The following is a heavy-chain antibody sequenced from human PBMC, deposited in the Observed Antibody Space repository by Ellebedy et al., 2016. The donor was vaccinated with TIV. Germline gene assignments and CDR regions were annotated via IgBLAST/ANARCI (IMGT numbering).Heavy chain of an antibody. CDR3: ARHWGSGD. Sequence: MPSETLSLTCTVSGGSISSSSYYWGWIRQPPGKGLEWIGSIYYSGSTYYNPSLKSRVTISVDTAKNQFSLKLSAVTAADTAVYYCARHWGSGDWGQGTLVTVSS. CDR2: IYYSGST. CDR1: GGSISSSSYY. V-gene: IGHV4-39*01. D-gene: IGHD3-10*01. J-gene: IGHJ4*02.